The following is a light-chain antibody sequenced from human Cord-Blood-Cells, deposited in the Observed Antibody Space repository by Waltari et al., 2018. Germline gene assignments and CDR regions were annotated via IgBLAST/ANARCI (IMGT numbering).Light chain of an antibody. CDR2: DVS. V-gene: IGLV2-14*01. CDR1: SSDGGGYNY. Sequence: QSALTQPASVSGSPGQSITISCTGTSSDGGGYNYVSWYQQHPGKAPKLTIYDVSKRPSGVSNRFSGSKSGNTASLTISGLQAEDEADYYCSSYTSSSTVVFGGGTKLTVL. CDR3: SSYTSSSTVV. J-gene: IGLJ2*01.